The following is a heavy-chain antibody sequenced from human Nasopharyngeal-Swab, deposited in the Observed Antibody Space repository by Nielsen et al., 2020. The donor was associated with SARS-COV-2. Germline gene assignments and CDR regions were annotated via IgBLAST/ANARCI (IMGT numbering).Heavy chain of an antibody. CDR2: INPVGSDT. CDR3: TAHLEYVATAA. J-gene: IGHJ4*02. Sequence: WIRQPPGKGPVWAARINPVGSDTMSADSVRGRFAISRDNAKNMLYLQMNSLTVEDTAVYYCTAHLEYVATAAWGQGVLVTVSS. D-gene: IGHD2-2*01. V-gene: IGHV3-74*03.